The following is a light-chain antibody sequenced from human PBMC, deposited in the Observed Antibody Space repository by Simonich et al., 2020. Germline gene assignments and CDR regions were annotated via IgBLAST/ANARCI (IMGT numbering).Light chain of an antibody. J-gene: IGLJ3*02. Sequence: QSALTQPASVSGSPGQSITISCTGTSSDVGGYNYVSWYPQHPGKAPKLMIYDVSKRPSGVSNRFAGSKSRNTASLTISGLQAEDEADYYCCSYAGSSSWVFGGGTKLTVL. CDR2: DVS. CDR1: SSDVGGYNY. CDR3: CSYAGSSSWV. V-gene: IGLV2-23*02.